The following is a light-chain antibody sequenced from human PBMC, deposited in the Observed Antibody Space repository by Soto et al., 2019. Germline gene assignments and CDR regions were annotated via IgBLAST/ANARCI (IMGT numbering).Light chain of an antibody. CDR3: SSYTSSSTVV. V-gene: IGLV2-18*02. CDR2: EVS. CDR1: SSDVGSYNR. J-gene: IGLJ2*01. Sequence: QSVLTQPPSVSGSPGQSVTISCTGTSSDVGSYNRVSWYQQPPGTAPNLMIYEVSNRPSGVPDRFSGSKSGNTASLPISGLQAEDEADYYCSSYTSSSTVVFGLGTKLTVL.